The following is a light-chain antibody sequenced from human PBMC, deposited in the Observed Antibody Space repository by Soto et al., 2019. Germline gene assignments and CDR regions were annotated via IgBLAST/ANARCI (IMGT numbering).Light chain of an antibody. J-gene: IGKJ1*01. CDR2: WAS. CDR1: QSILHRSSNTNH. CDR3: QQYYISPWT. V-gene: IGKV4-1*01. Sequence: DIVMTQSPYPPAVPLAAGATTNCKSRQSILHRSSNTNHLAWIRQKPGQPPTFLIYWASTRESGVPDRFSGSGSGTDFILTISSLQPEDVATYYCQQYYISPWTFGQGTKV.